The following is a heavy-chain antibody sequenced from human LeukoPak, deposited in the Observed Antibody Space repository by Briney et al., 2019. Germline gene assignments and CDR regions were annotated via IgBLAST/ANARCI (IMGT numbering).Heavy chain of an antibody. CDR3: AKDDYSYYAMDV. V-gene: IGHV3-23*01. CDR2: ISGGGGST. Sequence: GGSLRLSCAASGFTFSSYAMSWVRQAPGKGLEWVSAISGGGGSTYYADSVKGQFTISRDNSKNTLYLQMNSLRAEDTAIYYCAKDDYSYYAMDVWGRGTTVTVSS. CDR1: GFTFSSYA. J-gene: IGHJ6*02.